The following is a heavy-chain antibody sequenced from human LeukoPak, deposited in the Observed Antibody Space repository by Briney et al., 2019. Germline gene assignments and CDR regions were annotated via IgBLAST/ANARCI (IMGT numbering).Heavy chain of an antibody. CDR1: GFTFSSYA. J-gene: IGHJ4*02. Sequence: PGGSLRLSCAASGFTFSSYAMSWVRQAPGKGLEWVSAISGGGGSTYYADSVKGRFTISRDNSKNTLYLQMNSLRAEDTAVYYCAKWYLSKGYCSGGSCYSNLDYWGQGTLVTVSS. V-gene: IGHV3-23*01. D-gene: IGHD2-15*01. CDR3: AKWYLSKGYCSGGSCYSNLDY. CDR2: ISGGGGST.